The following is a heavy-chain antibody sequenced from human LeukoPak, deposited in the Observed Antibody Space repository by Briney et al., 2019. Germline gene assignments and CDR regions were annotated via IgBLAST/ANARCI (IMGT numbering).Heavy chain of an antibody. CDR3: ARRVAAAGTFDP. J-gene: IGHJ5*02. CDR2: IYTSGSN. Sequence: TASETLSLTCTVSGGSISSYYWSWLRQPPGKGLEWIGYIYTSGSNNYNPSLKSRVTISVDTSKNQFSLQLSSVTAADTAVYYCARRVAAAGTFDPWGQGTLVTVSS. CDR1: GGSISSYY. D-gene: IGHD6-13*01. V-gene: IGHV4-4*09.